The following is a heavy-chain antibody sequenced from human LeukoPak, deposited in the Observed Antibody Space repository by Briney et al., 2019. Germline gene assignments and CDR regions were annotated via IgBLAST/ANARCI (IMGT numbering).Heavy chain of an antibody. CDR2: IIPILGIA. J-gene: IGHJ4*02. CDR1: GGTFSSYA. V-gene: IGHV1-69*04. D-gene: IGHD2-2*01. Sequence: SVKVSCKASGGTFSSYAISWVRQAPGQGLEWMGRIIPILGIANYAQKFQGRVTITADKSTSTAYMELSSLRSEDTAVYYCARRYCSSTSCSDYWGQGTLVTVPS. CDR3: ARRYCSSTSCSDY.